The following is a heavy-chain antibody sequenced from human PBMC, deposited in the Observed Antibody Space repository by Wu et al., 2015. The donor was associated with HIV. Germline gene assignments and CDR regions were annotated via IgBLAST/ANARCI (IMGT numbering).Heavy chain of an antibody. CDR1: GGTFSSYA. CDR3: ARDRLTYDSSGYYYGADY. Sequence: QVQLVQSGAEVKKPGSSVKVSCKASGGTFSSYAISWVRQAPGQGLEWMGGIIPIFGTANYAQKFQGRVTITTDESTSTAYMELSSLRSEDTAVYYCARDRLTYDSSGYYYGADYWGQGNAGHRLL. D-gene: IGHD3-22*01. V-gene: IGHV1-69*05. CDR2: IIPIFGTA. J-gene: IGHJ4*02.